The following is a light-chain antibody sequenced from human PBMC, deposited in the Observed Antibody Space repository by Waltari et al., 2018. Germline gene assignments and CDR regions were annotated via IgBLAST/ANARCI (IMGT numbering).Light chain of an antibody. CDR1: QGISKF. CDR2: GAS. CDR3: QQSYSTPPIT. Sequence: DIQMTQSPSSLSASVGDRVTITCRSSQGISKFLAWFRQKPGKAPESLIYGASSLQSGVPSRFSGSGSGTDFTLTISSLQPEDFATYYCQQSYSTPPITFGQGTRLEIK. V-gene: IGKV1-39*01. J-gene: IGKJ5*01.